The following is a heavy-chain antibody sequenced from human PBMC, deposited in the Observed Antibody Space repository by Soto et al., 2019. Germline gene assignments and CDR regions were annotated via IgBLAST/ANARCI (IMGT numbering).Heavy chain of an antibody. CDR1: GFTFSTYW. CDR3: ARDSGRFYIDY. CDR2: LNPDGSEK. V-gene: IGHV3-7*04. D-gene: IGHD1-26*01. J-gene: IGHJ4*02. Sequence: EVQLVESGGGLVQPGGSLRLSCAASGFTFSTYWMTWDRQAPGKGLEWVANLNPDGSEKYYVDSLKGRFTISRDNAKTSLYLQMNSLRAEDTAVYYCARDSGRFYIDYWGQGTLVTVSS.